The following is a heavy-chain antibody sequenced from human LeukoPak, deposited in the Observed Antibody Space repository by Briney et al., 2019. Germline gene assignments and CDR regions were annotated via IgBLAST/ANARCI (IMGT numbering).Heavy chain of an antibody. Sequence: SETLSLTCAVYGGSFSGYYWSWIRQPPGKGLGWIGEINHSGSTNYNPFLKSRVTISVDTSKNQFSLKLSSVTAADTAVYYCARGRAVVPAASRGYFDYWGQGTLVTVSS. V-gene: IGHV4-34*01. D-gene: IGHD2-2*01. CDR2: INHSGST. CDR3: ARGRAVVPAASRGYFDY. CDR1: GGSFSGYY. J-gene: IGHJ4*02.